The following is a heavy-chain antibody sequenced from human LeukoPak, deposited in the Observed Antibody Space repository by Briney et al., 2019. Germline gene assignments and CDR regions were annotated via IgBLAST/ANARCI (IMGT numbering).Heavy chain of an antibody. D-gene: IGHD5-18*01. Sequence: GGSVRLSCAASGFTFSSYEMNWVRQAPGKGLEWVSYISSSGSTIYYADSVKGRFTISRDNAKNSLYLQMNSLRAEDTAVYYCARQQLWLHAIDYWGQGTPVTVSS. CDR3: ARQQLWLHAIDY. CDR2: ISSSGSTI. V-gene: IGHV3-48*03. J-gene: IGHJ4*02. CDR1: GFTFSSYE.